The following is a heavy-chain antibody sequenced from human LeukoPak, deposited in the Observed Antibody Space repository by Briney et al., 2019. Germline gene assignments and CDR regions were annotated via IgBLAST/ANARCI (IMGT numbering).Heavy chain of an antibody. D-gene: IGHD6-13*01. J-gene: IGHJ4*02. Sequence: GGSLRLSCAASTFTFSTYWMTWVRQAPGKGPEFVANINQDGSVKNYVDSVKGRFTISRDNAKNSLYLQMNSLRADDTAVYYCARDPGSSSFDCWGQGTLVTVSS. CDR1: TFTFSTYW. V-gene: IGHV3-7*01. CDR2: INQDGSVK. CDR3: ARDPGSSSFDC.